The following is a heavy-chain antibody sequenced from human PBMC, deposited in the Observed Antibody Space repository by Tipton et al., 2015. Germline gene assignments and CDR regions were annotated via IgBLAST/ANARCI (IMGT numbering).Heavy chain of an antibody. Sequence: SLRLSCAASGFTFSIYTMNWVRQAPGKRLEWVSSISGSNTNTYYGDSLKGRFTVSRDNAKNSVELQMNSLRAEDTAVYYCARAVVVAGVHWSFDLWGRGTLVTVSS. V-gene: IGHV3-21*06. J-gene: IGHJ2*01. CDR3: ARAVVVAGVHWSFDL. CDR2: ISGSNTNT. CDR1: GFTFSIYT. D-gene: IGHD2-15*01.